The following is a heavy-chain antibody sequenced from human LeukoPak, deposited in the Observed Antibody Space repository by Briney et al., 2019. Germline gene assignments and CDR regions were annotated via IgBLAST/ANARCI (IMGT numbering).Heavy chain of an antibody. CDR2: IIPIFGTA. CDR3: ARGNLYYYDSSGYHNWFDP. D-gene: IGHD3-22*01. V-gene: IGHV1-69*05. Sequence: SVKVSCKASGGTFSSYTISWVRQAPGQGLEWMGRIIPIFGTANYAQKFQSRVTMTTHESPSTAYMALSSLSSDATAVYYCARGNLYYYDSSGYHNWFDPWGQGTLVTVSS. CDR1: GGTFSSYT. J-gene: IGHJ5*02.